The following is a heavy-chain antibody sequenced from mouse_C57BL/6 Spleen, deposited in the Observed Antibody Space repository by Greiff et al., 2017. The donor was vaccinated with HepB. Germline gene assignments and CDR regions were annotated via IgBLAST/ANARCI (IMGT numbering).Heavy chain of an antibody. D-gene: IGHD1-1*01. CDR1: GYTFTDYY. CDR3: ARKGSYGSSPFDY. Sequence: EVQLQQSGPELVKPGASVKISCKASGYTFTDYYMNWVKQSHGKSLEWIGDINPSNGGTSYNQKFKGKATLTVDKSSSTAYMERRSLTSETSAVYYCARKGSYGSSPFDYWGQGTTLTVSS. J-gene: IGHJ2*01. CDR2: INPSNGGT. V-gene: IGHV1-26*01.